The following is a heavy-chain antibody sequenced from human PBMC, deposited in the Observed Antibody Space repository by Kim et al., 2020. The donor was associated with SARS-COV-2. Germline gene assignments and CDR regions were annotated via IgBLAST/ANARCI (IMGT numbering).Heavy chain of an antibody. CDR3: ARANIVVVPAALGLGYYYYGMDV. V-gene: IGHV4-34*01. Sequence: SETLSLTCAVYGGSFSGYYWSWIRQPPGKGLEWIGEINHGGSTNYNPSLKSRVTISVDTSKNQFSLKLSSVTAADTAVYYCARANIVVVPAALGLGYYYYGMDVWGQGTTVTVSS. CDR1: GGSFSGYY. J-gene: IGHJ6*02. D-gene: IGHD2-2*01. CDR2: INHGGST.